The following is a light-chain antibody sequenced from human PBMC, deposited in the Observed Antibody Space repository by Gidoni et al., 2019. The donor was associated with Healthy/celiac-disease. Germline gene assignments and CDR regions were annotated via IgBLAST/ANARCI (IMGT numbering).Light chain of an antibody. J-gene: IGLJ2*01. V-gene: IGLV1-40*01. CDR3: QSYDSSLSGSV. CDR2: GNS. CDR1: SSNIGAGYD. Sequence: QSVLTQPPSGSGAPGQRVTISCTGSSSNIGAGYDVHWYQQLPGTAPKLLIYGNSNRPSGVPDRVSGSKSGTSASLAITGLQAEDEADYYCQSYDSSLSGSVFGGGTKLTVL.